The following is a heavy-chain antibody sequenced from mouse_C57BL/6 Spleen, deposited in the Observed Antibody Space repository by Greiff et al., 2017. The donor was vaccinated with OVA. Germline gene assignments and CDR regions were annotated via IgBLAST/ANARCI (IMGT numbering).Heavy chain of an antibody. CDR1: GFSLTSYG. CDR2: IWSGGST. D-gene: IGHD2-1*01. J-gene: IGHJ4*01. Sequence: VKLVESGPGLVQPSQSLSITCTVSGFSLTSYGVHWVRQSPGKGLEWLGVIWSGGSTDYNAAFISRLSISKDNSKSQVFFKMNSLQADDTAIYYCARKDLLWGAMDYWGQGTSVTVSS. V-gene: IGHV2-2*01. CDR3: ARKDLLWGAMDY.